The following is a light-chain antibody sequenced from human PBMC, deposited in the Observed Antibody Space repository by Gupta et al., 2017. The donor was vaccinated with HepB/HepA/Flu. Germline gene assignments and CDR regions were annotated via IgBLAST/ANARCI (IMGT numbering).Light chain of an antibody. J-gene: IGLJ2*01. Sequence: SYELTQSPPVSVSPGETASITCSGDELEKKYASWYQQKPGQSPVLIIFQDIRRSSGIPERVSGSNSGNTATLTVSDAQAVDEADYFCQTSDTNTVVFGGGTKLTVL. CDR3: QTSDTNTVV. CDR2: QDI. CDR1: ELEKKY. V-gene: IGLV3-1*01.